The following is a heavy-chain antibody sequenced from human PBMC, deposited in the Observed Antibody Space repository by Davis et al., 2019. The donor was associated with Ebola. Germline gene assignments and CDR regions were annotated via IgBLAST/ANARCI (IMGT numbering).Heavy chain of an antibody. V-gene: IGHV4-39*07. CDR1: GGSISSHSYY. CDR2: IYYSGST. J-gene: IGHJ4*02. Sequence: PSETLSLTCTVSGGSISSHSYYWGWIRQSPEKGLEWIGRIYYSGSTHYNPSLKSRLTMSVDTSKNQFSLNLNSVTAADTAVYYCARNNSGIPFDYWGLGTLVTVSS. CDR3: ARNNSGIPFDY. D-gene: IGHD3-10*01.